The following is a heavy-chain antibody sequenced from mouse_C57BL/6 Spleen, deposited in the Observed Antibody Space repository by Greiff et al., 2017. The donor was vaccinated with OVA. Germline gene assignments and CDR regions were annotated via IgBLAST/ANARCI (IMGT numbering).Heavy chain of an antibody. CDR1: GYTFTSYW. CDR2: IDPSDSET. V-gene: IGHV1-52*01. Sequence: LVRPGSSVKLSCKASGYTFTSYWMHWVKQRPIQGLEWIGNIDPSDSETHYNQKFKDKATLTVDKSSSTAYMQLSSLTSEDSAVYYCAREGDSSGSNYFDYWGQGTTLTVSS. D-gene: IGHD3-2*02. J-gene: IGHJ2*01. CDR3: AREGDSSGSNYFDY.